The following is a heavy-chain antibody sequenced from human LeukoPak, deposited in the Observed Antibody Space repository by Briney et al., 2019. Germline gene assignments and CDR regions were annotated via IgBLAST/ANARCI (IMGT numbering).Heavy chain of an antibody. V-gene: IGHV4-39*01. CDR2: IYYSGST. CDR1: GGSISTDSYY. J-gene: IGHJ3*02. CDR3: ARHKYGLKGSFDI. D-gene: IGHD4-17*01. Sequence: SETLSLTCTVSGGSISTDSYYWGWIRQPPGEGLEWIGSIYYSGSTYYNPSLKSRITISVDTSKNQFSLKLSSVTAADTAVCYCARHKYGLKGSFDIWGQGTMVTVSS.